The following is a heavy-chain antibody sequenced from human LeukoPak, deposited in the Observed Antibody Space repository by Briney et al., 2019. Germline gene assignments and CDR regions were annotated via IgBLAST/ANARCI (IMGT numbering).Heavy chain of an antibody. Sequence: NPSETLSLTCTVSGVSISDYYWNWIRQPAGKGLEWIGRIYRSGDTNYNPSLKSRVTMSVDTSKNQFSLKLTSVTAADTAVYYCARGTQGYCSSTVCYRWFDPWGQGTLVTVSS. V-gene: IGHV4-4*07. J-gene: IGHJ5*02. CDR2: IYRSGDT. CDR1: GVSISDYY. D-gene: IGHD2-2*02. CDR3: ARGTQGYCSSTVCYRWFDP.